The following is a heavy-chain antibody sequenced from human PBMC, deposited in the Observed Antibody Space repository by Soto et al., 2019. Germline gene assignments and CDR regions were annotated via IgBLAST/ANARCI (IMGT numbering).Heavy chain of an antibody. Sequence: QVQLVQSGAEVKKPGSSVKVSCKASGGTFRSYTISWVRQAPGQGLEWMGRIIPILGIANYAQKFQGRVTITADKSTSTAYMELSSLRSEDTAVYYCARDAGYSSGYFDLWGRGTLVTVSP. CDR1: GGTFRSYT. V-gene: IGHV1-69*08. D-gene: IGHD6-19*01. J-gene: IGHJ2*01. CDR2: IIPILGIA. CDR3: ARDAGYSSGYFDL.